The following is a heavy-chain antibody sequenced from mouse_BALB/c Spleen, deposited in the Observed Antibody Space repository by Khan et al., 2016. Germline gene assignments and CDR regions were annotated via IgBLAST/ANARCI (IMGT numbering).Heavy chain of an antibody. Sequence: VQLQQSGAELVKSGASVKLSCKASGFNITDYYMHWVKQRPEQGLEWIGWINPETGATEYAQKFKGKATLTAETSYSTAYLHLNSLTYEDTAAYYCETCDYNAMDYWGQGTSVTVSS. J-gene: IGHJ4*01. V-gene: IGHV14-4*02. CDR2: INPETGAT. CDR3: ETCDYNAMDY. CDR1: GFNITDYY.